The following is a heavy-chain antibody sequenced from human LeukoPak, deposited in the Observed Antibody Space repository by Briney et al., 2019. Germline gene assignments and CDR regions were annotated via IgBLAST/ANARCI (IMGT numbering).Heavy chain of an antibody. CDR1: GFTFSSHW. CDR3: ARDLTYYYDSSGFDY. J-gene: IGHJ4*02. D-gene: IGHD3-22*01. V-gene: IGHV3-66*01. CDR2: IYSGGST. Sequence: PGGSLRLSCAASGFTFSSHWMHWVRQAPGKGLEWVSVIYSGGSTYYADSVKGRFTISRDNSKNTLYLQMNSLRAEDTAVYYCARDLTYYYDSSGFDYWGQGTLVTVSS.